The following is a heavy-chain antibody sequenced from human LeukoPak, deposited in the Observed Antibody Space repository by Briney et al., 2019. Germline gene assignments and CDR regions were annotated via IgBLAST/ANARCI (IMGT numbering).Heavy chain of an antibody. V-gene: IGHV3-66*01. D-gene: IGHD3-9*01. Sequence: PGGSLRLSCAASGFTFSNYGMNWVRQAPRKGLEWVSVIYSGGSTYYADSVKGRFTISRDNSKNTLYLQMNSLRAEDTAVYYCARARYFDWLLYHDAFDIWGQGTMVTVPS. CDR2: IYSGGST. J-gene: IGHJ3*02. CDR1: GFTFSNYG. CDR3: ARARYFDWLLYHDAFDI.